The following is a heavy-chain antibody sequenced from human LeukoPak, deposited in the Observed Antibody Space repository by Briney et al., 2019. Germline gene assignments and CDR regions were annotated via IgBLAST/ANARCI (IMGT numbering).Heavy chain of an antibody. CDR3: ARYYGSGVFNYFDY. Sequence: GGSLRLSCAASGFTLSSYSMNWVRQAPGKGLEWVSSISSSSSYIYYADSVKGRFTISRDNAKNSLYLQRNSLRAEDTAVYYCARYYGSGVFNYFDYWGEGTLVTVSS. CDR2: ISSSSSYI. V-gene: IGHV3-21*01. CDR1: GFTLSSYS. D-gene: IGHD3-10*01. J-gene: IGHJ4*02.